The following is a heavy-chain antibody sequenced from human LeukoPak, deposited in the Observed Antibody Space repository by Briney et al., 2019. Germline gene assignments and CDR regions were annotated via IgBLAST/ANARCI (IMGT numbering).Heavy chain of an antibody. Sequence: GGSLRLSCAASGLTFSDYAMSWVRQARGKGLEWVSSIGGDGVGTYYADSVKGRFTISRDNAKNSLYLQMNSLRAEDTAVYYCAGRNCSNGVCSFDPWGQGTLVTVSS. V-gene: IGHV3-23*01. CDR1: GLTFSDYA. J-gene: IGHJ5*02. D-gene: IGHD2-8*01. CDR2: IGGDGVGT. CDR3: AGRNCSNGVCSFDP.